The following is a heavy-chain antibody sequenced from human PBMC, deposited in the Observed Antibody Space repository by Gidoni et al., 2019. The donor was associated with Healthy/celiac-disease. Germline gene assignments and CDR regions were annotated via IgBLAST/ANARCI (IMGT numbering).Heavy chain of an antibody. CDR3: ANDLATPFYYYYGMDV. CDR2: ISGSGGST. CDR1: GFTFSSYA. V-gene: IGHV3-23*01. J-gene: IGHJ6*02. Sequence: EVQLLESGGGLVQPGGSLRLSCAASGFTFSSYAMSWVRQAPGKGLEWVSAISGSGGSTYYADSVKGRFTISRDNSKNTLYLQMNSLRAEDTAVYYCANDLATPFYYYYGMDVWGQGTTVTVSS.